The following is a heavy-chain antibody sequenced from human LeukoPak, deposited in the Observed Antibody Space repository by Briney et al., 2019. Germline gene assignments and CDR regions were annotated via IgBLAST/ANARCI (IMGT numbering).Heavy chain of an antibody. D-gene: IGHD3-16*01. V-gene: IGHV3-23*01. J-gene: IGHJ3*02. CDR2: ISGSGGST. Sequence: PGGSLRLSCAASGFTSSSYAMNWVRQAPGKGLEWVSAISGSGGSTYYADSVKGRFTISRDNSKNTLYLQMNSLRAEDTAVYYCAKGIMITFGGVIDDAFDIWGQGTMVTVSS. CDR3: AKGIMITFGGVIDDAFDI. CDR1: GFTSSSYA.